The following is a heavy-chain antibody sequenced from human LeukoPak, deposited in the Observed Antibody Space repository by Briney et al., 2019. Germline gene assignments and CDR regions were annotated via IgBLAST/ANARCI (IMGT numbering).Heavy chain of an antibody. CDR1: GGSFSGYY. D-gene: IGHD6-6*01. Sequence: HPSETLSLTCAVYGGSFSGYYWSWIRQPPGKGLEWIGEINHSGSTNYNPSLKSRVTISVDTSKNQFSLKLSSVTAADTAVYYCARRRFIAVRRWFDPWGQGTLVTVSS. J-gene: IGHJ5*02. CDR2: INHSGST. V-gene: IGHV4-34*01. CDR3: ARRRFIAVRRWFDP.